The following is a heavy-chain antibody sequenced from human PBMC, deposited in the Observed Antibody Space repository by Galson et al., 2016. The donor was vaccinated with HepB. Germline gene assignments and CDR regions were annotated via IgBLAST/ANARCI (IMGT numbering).Heavy chain of an antibody. CDR2: IYSGGAP. CDR3: ARNPNAAATGTWG. CDR1: GISVSNNY. Sequence: SLRLSCAASGISVSNNYMIWVRQAPGKGLEWVSSIYSGGAPHYADSVQGRFTISRDSSKNTLYLQMNSLRAEDTAVYFCARNPNAAATGTWGWGQGTLVTVSS. D-gene: IGHD6-13*01. J-gene: IGHJ4*02. V-gene: IGHV3-53*01.